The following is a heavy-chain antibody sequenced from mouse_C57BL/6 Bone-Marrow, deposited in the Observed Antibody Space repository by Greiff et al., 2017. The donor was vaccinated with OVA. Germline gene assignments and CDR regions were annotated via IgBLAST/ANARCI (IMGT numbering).Heavy chain of an antibody. CDR2: ISSGGDYI. Sequence: EVKLEESGEGLVKPGGSLKLSCAASGFTFSSYAMSWVRQTPEKRLEWVAYISSGGDYIYYADTVKGRFTISRDNARNTLYLQMSSLKSEDTAMYYCTRDLGRFYYGSSPHWYFDVWGTGTTVTVSS. J-gene: IGHJ1*03. D-gene: IGHD1-1*01. CDR1: GFTFSSYA. V-gene: IGHV5-9-1*02. CDR3: TRDLGRFYYGSSPHWYFDV.